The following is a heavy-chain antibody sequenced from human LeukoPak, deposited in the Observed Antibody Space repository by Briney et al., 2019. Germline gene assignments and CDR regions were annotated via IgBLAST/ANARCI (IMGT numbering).Heavy chain of an antibody. CDR1: GGSISSYY. J-gene: IGHJ6*03. CDR3: ARGWADGCSGGSCYSLGYYYYYMDV. D-gene: IGHD2-15*01. V-gene: IGHV4-4*07. Sequence: PSETLSLTCTVSGGSISSYYWSWIRQPAGKGLEWIGRIYTSGSTNYNPSLKSRVTMSVDTSKNQFSLKLSSVTAADTAVYYCARGWADGCSGGSCYSLGYYYYYMDVWGKGTTVTVSS. CDR2: IYTSGST.